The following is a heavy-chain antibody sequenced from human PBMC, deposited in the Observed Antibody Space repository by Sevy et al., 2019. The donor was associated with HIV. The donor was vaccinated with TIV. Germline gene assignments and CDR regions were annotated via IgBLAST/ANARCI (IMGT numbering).Heavy chain of an antibody. D-gene: IGHD2-15*01. J-gene: IGHJ1*01. CDR1: GYPFTSFG. Sequence: ASVKVSCKGSGYPFTSFGISWVRQAPGQGLEWMGWINTNNGNAIYAQKYQGRVTMTRDTSTSTAYMELRSLRSDDTAVYYCAKDRGYCSGGSCYIQVWGQGTLVTVSS. CDR3: AKDRGYCSGGSCYIQV. V-gene: IGHV1-18*01. CDR2: INTNNGNA.